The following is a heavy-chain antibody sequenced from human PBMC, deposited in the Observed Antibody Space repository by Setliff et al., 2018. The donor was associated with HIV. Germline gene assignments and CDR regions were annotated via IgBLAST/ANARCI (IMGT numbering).Heavy chain of an antibody. CDR2: INHSGST. CDR1: GGSFNGYY. CDR3: ARGRGSSSSWPIDY. D-gene: IGHD6-13*01. V-gene: IGHV4-34*01. J-gene: IGHJ4*02. Sequence: PSETLSLTCAVYGGSFNGYYWSWIRQPPGKGLEWIGEINHSGSTNYNPSLKSRVTISIDTSRNQFSLKLSSVTAADTAVYSCARGRGSSSSWPIDYWGQGTLVTVSS.